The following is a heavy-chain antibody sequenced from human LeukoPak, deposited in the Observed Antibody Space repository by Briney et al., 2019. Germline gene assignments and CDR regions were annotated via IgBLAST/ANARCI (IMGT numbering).Heavy chain of an antibody. V-gene: IGHV1-18*01. CDR1: GYTFTTYG. Sequence: ASVKVSCKASGYTFTTYGISWVRQAPGQGLEWMGWINANNGDTHYAQKLQGRITITTDTSTSTVYMELRSLRSDDTAVYYCTRYFVLLTSYDVFENWGQGTLVTVSS. CDR2: INANNGDT. D-gene: IGHD3-9*01. J-gene: IGHJ4*02. CDR3: TRYFVLLTSYDVFEN.